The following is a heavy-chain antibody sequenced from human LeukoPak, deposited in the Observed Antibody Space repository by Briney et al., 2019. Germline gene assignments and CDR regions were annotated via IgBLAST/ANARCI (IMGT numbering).Heavy chain of an antibody. CDR2: ISSSSSTI. J-gene: IGHJ3*02. CDR3: ARLSSWVFEI. D-gene: IGHD3-16*01. Sequence: PGGSLRLSCAASGFTFSSYSMNWVRQAPGKRLEWVSYISSSSSTIYYADSVKGRFTISRDNTKNLLYLQMNSLRAEDTAVYFCARLSSWVFEIWGQGTMVTVSS. CDR1: GFTFSSYS. V-gene: IGHV3-48*04.